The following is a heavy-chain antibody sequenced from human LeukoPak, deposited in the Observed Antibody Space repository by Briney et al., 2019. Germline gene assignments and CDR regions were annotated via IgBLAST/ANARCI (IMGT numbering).Heavy chain of an antibody. CDR2: INHSGST. Sequence: SETLSLTCAVYGGSFSGYYWSWIRQPPGKGLEWIGEINHSGSTNYNPSLKSRVTISVDTSKNQFSLKLSSVTAADTAVYYCARFRRGDIVVVPAAPYYHYYMDVWGKGTTVTVSS. V-gene: IGHV4-34*01. CDR1: GGSFSGYY. J-gene: IGHJ6*03. D-gene: IGHD2-2*01. CDR3: ARFRRGDIVVVPAAPYYHYYMDV.